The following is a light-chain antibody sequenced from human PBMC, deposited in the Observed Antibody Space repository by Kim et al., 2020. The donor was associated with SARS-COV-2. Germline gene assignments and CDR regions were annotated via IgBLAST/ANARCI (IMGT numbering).Light chain of an antibody. Sequence: GQSGTVSCSGGISNIGSNVVNWYRQLPGSAPKLLMYSDDDRPSGVPDRFSDSKSGTSASLASSGLQSEDEADYYCAAWDDSLKGSVFGGGTQLTVL. CDR1: ISNIGSNV. CDR3: AAWDDSLKGSV. V-gene: IGLV1-44*01. J-gene: IGLJ3*02. CDR2: SDD.